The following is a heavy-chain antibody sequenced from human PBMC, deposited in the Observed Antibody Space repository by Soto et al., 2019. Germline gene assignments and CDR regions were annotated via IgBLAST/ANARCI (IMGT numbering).Heavy chain of an antibody. Sequence: QIHLVQSGAEVKKPGASVKVSCKGSGYGFTTYGITWVRQAPGQGLEWMAWISAHNGNTNDAQKLXGXVXXTRDTSTSTAYMELRRLRSDDTAVYYCARGRYGDYWGQGALVTVSS. CDR3: ARGRYGDY. CDR1: GYGFTTYG. D-gene: IGHD1-1*01. CDR2: ISAHNGNT. V-gene: IGHV1-18*01. J-gene: IGHJ4*02.